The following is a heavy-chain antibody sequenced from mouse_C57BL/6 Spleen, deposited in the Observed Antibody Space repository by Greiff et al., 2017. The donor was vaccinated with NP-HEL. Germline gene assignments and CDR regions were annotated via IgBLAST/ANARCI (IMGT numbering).Heavy chain of an antibody. J-gene: IGHJ4*01. V-gene: IGHV1-80*01. CDR2: IYPGDGDT. Sequence: QVQLKESGAELVKPGASVKISCKASGYAFSSYWMNWVKQRPGKGLEWIGQIYPGDGDTNYNGKFKGKATLTADKSSSTAYMQLSSLTSEDSAVYFCARRDGYDERHYYAMDYWGQGTSVTVSS. D-gene: IGHD2-2*01. CDR3: ARRDGYDERHYYAMDY. CDR1: GYAFSSYW.